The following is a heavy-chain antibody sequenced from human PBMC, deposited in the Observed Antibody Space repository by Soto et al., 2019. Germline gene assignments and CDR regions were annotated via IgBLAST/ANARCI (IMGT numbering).Heavy chain of an antibody. J-gene: IGHJ4*02. Sequence: ASVEVSCKASGYTFTSYGISWVRQAPGQGLEWMGWISAYNGNTNYAQKLQGRVTMTTDTSTSTAYMELRSLRSDDTAVYYCARAARITMIVVVTPSDYWGQGTPVTV. CDR1: GYTFTSYG. V-gene: IGHV1-18*01. D-gene: IGHD3-22*01. CDR3: ARAARITMIVVVTPSDY. CDR2: ISAYNGNT.